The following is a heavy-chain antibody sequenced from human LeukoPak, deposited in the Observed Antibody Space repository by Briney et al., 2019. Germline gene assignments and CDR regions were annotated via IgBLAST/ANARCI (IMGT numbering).Heavy chain of an antibody. CDR1: SGSISNYD. V-gene: IGHV4-4*07. CDR2: IYTSGST. J-gene: IGHJ4*02. Sequence: PSETLSLTCTVSSGSISNYDWSWIRQPAGKGLEWIGRIYTSGSTNYNPSLKSRVTMSVDTSKKQFSLKLSSVTAADTAVYYCARASRIGAGPIDYWGQGTLVTVSS. D-gene: IGHD6-25*01. CDR3: ARASRIGAGPIDY.